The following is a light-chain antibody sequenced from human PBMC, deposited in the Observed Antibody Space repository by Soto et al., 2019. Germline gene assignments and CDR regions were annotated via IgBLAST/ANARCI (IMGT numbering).Light chain of an antibody. Sequence: QSALTQPASVAGSPGQSITISCTGTSSDVGLYNLVSWYQQHPGKAPKFMIYEVSNRPSRVSDRFSGSKSGNTVSLTISGLQGEDEADYYCSSYTTSSALVFGTGTKLTGL. J-gene: IGLJ1*01. CDR2: EVS. V-gene: IGLV2-14*02. CDR1: SSDVGLYNL. CDR3: SSYTTSSALV.